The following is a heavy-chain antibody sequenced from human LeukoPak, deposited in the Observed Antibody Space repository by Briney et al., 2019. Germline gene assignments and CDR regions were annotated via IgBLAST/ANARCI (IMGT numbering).Heavy chain of an antibody. D-gene: IGHD3-22*01. V-gene: IGHV3-21*01. J-gene: IGHJ4*02. Sequence: GGSLRLSCAAYGFTFSTSTMNWVSQAPGKGLEWVSSIGRSGTNTHYADSVKGRFTISRDNAMQSLYLQMNSLRADDTAVYYCVRGDSRDYWGQGTLVTVSS. CDR3: VRGDSRDY. CDR1: GFTFSTST. CDR2: IGRSGTNT.